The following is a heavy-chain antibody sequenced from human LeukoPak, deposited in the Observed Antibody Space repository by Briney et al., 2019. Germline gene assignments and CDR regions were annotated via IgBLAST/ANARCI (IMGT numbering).Heavy chain of an antibody. CDR1: GYSFTSYW. CDR3: ATSEMWHYDSSGYRGFDAFDI. V-gene: IGHV5-51*01. CDR2: IYPGDSDT. D-gene: IGHD3-22*01. J-gene: IGHJ3*02. Sequence: GESLKISCKGSGYSFTSYWIGWVRQMPGKGLEWMGIIYPGDSDTRYSPSFQGQVTISADKSISTAYLQWSSLKASDTAMYYCATSEMWHYDSSGYRGFDAFDIWGQGTMVTVSS.